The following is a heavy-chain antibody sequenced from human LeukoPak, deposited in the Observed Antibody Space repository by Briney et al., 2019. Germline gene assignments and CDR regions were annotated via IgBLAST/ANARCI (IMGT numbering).Heavy chain of an antibody. CDR1: GFTFDDYA. CDR2: ISWNSGSI. D-gene: IGHD3-3*01. Sequence: GRSLRLSCAASGFTFDDYAMLWVRQAPGKGLEWVSGISWNSGSIGYADSVKGRFTISRDNAKNSLYLQMNSLRAEDTALYYCAKDITSRCWSGKNDYWGQGTLVTVSS. CDR3: AKDITSRCWSGKNDY. V-gene: IGHV3-9*01. J-gene: IGHJ4*02.